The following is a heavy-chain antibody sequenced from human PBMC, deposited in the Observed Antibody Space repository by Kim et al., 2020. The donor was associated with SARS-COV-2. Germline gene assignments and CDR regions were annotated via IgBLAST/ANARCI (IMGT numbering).Heavy chain of an antibody. V-gene: IGHV4-31*02. CDR3: GRDDRSGWGWGVVD. Sequence: SRSLKSRVIISVDTSKNQFSLKLGSVTAADTAVYYCGRDDRSGWGWGVVDWGQGTLVTVSS. D-gene: IGHD3-16*01. J-gene: IGHJ4*02.